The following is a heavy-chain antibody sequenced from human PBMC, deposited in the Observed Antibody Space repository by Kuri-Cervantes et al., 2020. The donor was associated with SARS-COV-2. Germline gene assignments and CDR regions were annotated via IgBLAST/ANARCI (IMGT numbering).Heavy chain of an antibody. CDR2: IGPSGTTK. CDR3: ARDLRLGKSLDY. CDR1: GFIFSDYY. Sequence: LSLTCTASGFIFSDYYMTWIRQAPGKGLEWASNIGPSGTTKYYADSVKGRFTISRDNAKNSLYLQMSSLRAEDTAVYYCARDLRLGKSLDYWGQGTLVTVSS. J-gene: IGHJ4*02. D-gene: IGHD7-27*01. V-gene: IGHV3-11*04.